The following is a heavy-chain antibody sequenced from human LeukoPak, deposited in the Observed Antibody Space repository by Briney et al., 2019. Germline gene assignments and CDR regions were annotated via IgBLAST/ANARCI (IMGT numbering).Heavy chain of an antibody. D-gene: IGHD4-17*01. CDR3: VRQRDAGDYLGYFDY. V-gene: IGHV1-46*01. CDR2: INPSGGST. Sequence: ASVKVPCKASGYTFTSYYMHWVRQAPGQGLEWMGIINPSGGSTSYAQKFQGRVTMTRDTSTSTVYMELSSLRSVTAADTAVYNCVRQRDAGDYLGYFDYWDQGTLVTVSS. CDR1: GYTFTSYY. J-gene: IGHJ4*02.